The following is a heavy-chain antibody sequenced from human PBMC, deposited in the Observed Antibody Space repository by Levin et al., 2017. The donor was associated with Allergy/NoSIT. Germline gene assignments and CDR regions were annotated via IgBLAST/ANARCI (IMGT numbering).Heavy chain of an antibody. CDR1: GFTFSSYW. Sequence: GGSLRLSCAASGFTFSSYWMSWVRQAPGKGLEWVANIKQDGTEKYYVDSVKGRFTISKDNAKNSVDLQMTSLRVEDTAVYYCARIWRSAFDIWGQGTMVTVSS. CDR2: IKQDGTEK. J-gene: IGHJ3*02. CDR3: ARIWRSAFDI. V-gene: IGHV3-7*04.